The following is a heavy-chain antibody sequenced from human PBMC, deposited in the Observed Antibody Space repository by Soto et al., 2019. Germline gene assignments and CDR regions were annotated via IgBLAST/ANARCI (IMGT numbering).Heavy chain of an antibody. J-gene: IGHJ5*02. V-gene: IGHV1-2*02. D-gene: IGHD6-6*01. CDR1: GYNFNNYG. CDR2: ISAHSGGT. Sequence: ASVKVSCKASGYNFNNYGIVWVRQAPGQGLECMGWISAHSGGTEYAQKFQGRVTLTRXTXXAXXXLXLXXLTXDXTALYYCAKDLTRQLAYWLDPWGQGTQVTVSS. CDR3: AKDLTRQLAYWLDP.